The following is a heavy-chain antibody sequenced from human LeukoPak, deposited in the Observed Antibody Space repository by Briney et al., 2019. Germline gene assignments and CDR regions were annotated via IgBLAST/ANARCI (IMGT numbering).Heavy chain of an antibody. V-gene: IGHV3-7*01. CDR3: ARDRD. CDR2: IKQDGSEK. Sequence: GGSLRLSCAASGFTFSSYWTSWVRQAPGKGLEWVANIKQDGSEKYYVDSVKGRFTISRDNAKNSLHLQMNSLRAEDTAVYYCARDRDWGQGTLVTVSS. CDR1: GFTFSSYW. J-gene: IGHJ4*02.